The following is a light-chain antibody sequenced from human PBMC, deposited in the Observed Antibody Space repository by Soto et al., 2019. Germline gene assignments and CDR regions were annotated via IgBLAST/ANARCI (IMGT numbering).Light chain of an antibody. CDR1: QSVSST. V-gene: IGKV3-20*01. J-gene: IGKJ1*01. Sequence: ALTQSPGTLSSSAGERATLSCRASQSVSSTLAWYQQTPGQAPRLLIYDASSRAADITDRFSGRGAGTDFTRTINRLEPEDLAVYDGQQYDSSPRTFGQGTKVDIK. CDR2: DAS. CDR3: QQYDSSPRT.